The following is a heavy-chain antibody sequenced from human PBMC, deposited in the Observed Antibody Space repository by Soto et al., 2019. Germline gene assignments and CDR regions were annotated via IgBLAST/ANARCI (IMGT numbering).Heavy chain of an antibody. CDR1: GYTFTTYY. D-gene: IGHD5-12*01. CDR3: ATRDPGHD. CDR2: ISPDGGRT. J-gene: IGHJ4*02. Sequence: ASVKVSCKASGYTFTTYYMHWVRQAPGQGLEWMGIISPDGGRTGYAQKFQCRVTMTRDTSTSTVYMELSSLRSEDTAVYYCATRDPGHDWGQGTLVTVS. V-gene: IGHV1-46*01.